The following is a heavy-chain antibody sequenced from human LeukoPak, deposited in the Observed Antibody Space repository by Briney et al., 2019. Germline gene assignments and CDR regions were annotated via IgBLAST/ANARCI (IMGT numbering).Heavy chain of an antibody. D-gene: IGHD6-19*01. CDR2: ISAYNGNT. CDR1: GYTFTSYG. CDR3: ARSGASSSGWDPGAY. V-gene: IGHV1-18*01. Sequence: ASVTVSCTSSGYTFTSYGISWVRQVPGQGLEWMGWISAYNGNTNYAQRLQGRVTTTTDTSTSTAYMELRSLRSDDTAVYYCARSGASSSGWDPGAYWGQGTLVTVSS. J-gene: IGHJ4*02.